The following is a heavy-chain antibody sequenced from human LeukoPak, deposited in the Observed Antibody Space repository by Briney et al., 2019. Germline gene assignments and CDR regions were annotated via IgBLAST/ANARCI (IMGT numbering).Heavy chain of an antibody. Sequence: GGSLRLSCAASGFTLSYYWMSWVRQAPGKGLEWVANIKQDGSEKYYVDSVKGRFTISRDNAKNSLYLQMNSLRDDDTAVYYCARDFSGWILDYWGQGTLVTVSS. J-gene: IGHJ4*02. CDR1: GFTLSYYW. CDR3: ARDFSGWILDY. V-gene: IGHV3-7*01. CDR2: IKQDGSEK. D-gene: IGHD6-19*01.